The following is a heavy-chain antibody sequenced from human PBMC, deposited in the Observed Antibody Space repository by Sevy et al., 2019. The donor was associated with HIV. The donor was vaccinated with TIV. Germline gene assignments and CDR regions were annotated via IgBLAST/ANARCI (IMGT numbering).Heavy chain of an antibody. Sequence: ASVKVSCKASGYTFTSYYMHWVRQAPGQGLEWMGIINPSGGSTSYAQKFQGRVTMTRDTSTSTVYMELSSLRSEDTAVYYCARDKNIVVVQGWPRGYFDYWGQGTLVTVSS. CDR2: INPSGGST. CDR3: ARDKNIVVVQGWPRGYFDY. CDR1: GYTFTSYY. V-gene: IGHV1-46*03. J-gene: IGHJ4*02. D-gene: IGHD2-2*01.